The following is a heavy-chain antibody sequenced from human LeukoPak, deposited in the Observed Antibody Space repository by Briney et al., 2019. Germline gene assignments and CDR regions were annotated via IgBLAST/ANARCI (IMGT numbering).Heavy chain of an antibody. CDR2: ISANSRDM. CDR3: VRDLNWGFDY. Sequence: GGSLRLSCAASGFTFSSYSMNWVRQAPGKGLVWLSYISANSRDMHHADSLKGRFIISRDNAKNLLYLQMNSLRAEDTAVYYCVRDLNWGFDYWGQGTLVTVSS. CDR1: GFTFSSYS. V-gene: IGHV3-48*01. D-gene: IGHD7-27*01. J-gene: IGHJ4*02.